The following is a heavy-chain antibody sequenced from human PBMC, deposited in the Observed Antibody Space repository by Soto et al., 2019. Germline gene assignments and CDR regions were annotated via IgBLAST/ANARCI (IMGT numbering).Heavy chain of an antibody. CDR1: GYTFTDYG. CDR3: ASTTRKHLRYFDWLTAFDY. D-gene: IGHD3-9*01. J-gene: IGHJ4*02. V-gene: IGHV1-18*01. Sequence: QVQLVQPGAEVKKPGASVKVSCKTSGYTFTDYGVSWVRQAPGQGLEWMGWISGYNGNTNYARKFKGRVTMTKAPSTSTAYMELKTLRSDDTAMYYCASTTRKHLRYFDWLTAFDYWGQGTLVTVSS. CDR2: ISGYNGNT.